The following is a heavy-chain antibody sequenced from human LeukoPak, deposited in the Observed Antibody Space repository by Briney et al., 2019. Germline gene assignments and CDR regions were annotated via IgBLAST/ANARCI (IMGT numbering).Heavy chain of an antibody. CDR2: IYYSGST. Sequence: SETLCLACTVSGVSISSYYWSWIRQPPGRGLEWIGYIYYSGSTNYNPSLKSRVTISVDTSKNQFSLKLSSVTAADTAVYYCASHGYSYGKADYWGQGTLVTVSS. CDR1: GVSISSYY. J-gene: IGHJ4*02. V-gene: IGHV4-59*01. CDR3: ASHGYSYGKADY. D-gene: IGHD5-18*01.